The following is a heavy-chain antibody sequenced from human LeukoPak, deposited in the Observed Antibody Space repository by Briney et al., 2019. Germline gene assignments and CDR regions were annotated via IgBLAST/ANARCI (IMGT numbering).Heavy chain of an antibody. D-gene: IGHD3-9*01. J-gene: IGHJ4*02. Sequence: GASVKVSCKTSGYIFNTYSMNWVRQAPGQGLEWMGWINTKTGNPTYAQGFTGRFVFSLDTSVGTAYLRISSLKAEDTAVYYCARDPEPYNILTGPPSYWGQGTLVTVSS. V-gene: IGHV7-4-1*02. CDR3: ARDPEPYNILTGPPSY. CDR1: GYIFNTYS. CDR2: INTKTGNP.